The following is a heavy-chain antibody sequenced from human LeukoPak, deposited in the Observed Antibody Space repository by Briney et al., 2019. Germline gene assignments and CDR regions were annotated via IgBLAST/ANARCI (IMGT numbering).Heavy chain of an antibody. V-gene: IGHV1-69*01. Sequence: SVKVSCKASGVTFSSYTISWVRQAPGQGLEWIGGIIPIFGTANYAQKFQGRVTITADESTSTAYMKISSLRSEDTAVYYCARASRYYDILTGYYRSYYYYGMDVWGKGATVTVSS. J-gene: IGHJ6*04. D-gene: IGHD3-9*01. CDR1: GVTFSSYT. CDR3: ARASRYYDILTGYYRSYYYYGMDV. CDR2: IIPIFGTA.